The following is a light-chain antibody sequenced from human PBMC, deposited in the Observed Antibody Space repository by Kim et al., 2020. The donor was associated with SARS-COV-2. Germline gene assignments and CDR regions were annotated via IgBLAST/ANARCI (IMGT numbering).Light chain of an antibody. Sequence: EDRFTITFPASQSISSRSAGYQQKPAFAPKLLINDASALENGDPGRVSGRVTGTEFTRTMSSLQPDDVGTYYRQQHSQDRTFGHGTMVDIK. J-gene: IGKJ1*01. CDR1: QSISSR. V-gene: IGKV1-5*01. CDR2: DAS. CDR3: QQHSQDRT.